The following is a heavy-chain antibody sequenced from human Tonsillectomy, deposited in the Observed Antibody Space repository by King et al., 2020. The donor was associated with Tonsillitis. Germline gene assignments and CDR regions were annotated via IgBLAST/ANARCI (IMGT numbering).Heavy chain of an antibody. J-gene: IGHJ4*02. Sequence: VQLQESGPGLVKPSETLSLTCTVSGYSISSGYYWGWVRQPPGKGLEWIGSIYHSGSTYYNPSLKSRVTISVDTSKNQFSLKLSSVTAADPAVYYCARFGAYWGQGSLVTVSS. CDR2: IYHSGST. D-gene: IGHD3-3*01. V-gene: IGHV4-38-2*02. CDR1: GYSISSGYY. CDR3: ARFGAY.